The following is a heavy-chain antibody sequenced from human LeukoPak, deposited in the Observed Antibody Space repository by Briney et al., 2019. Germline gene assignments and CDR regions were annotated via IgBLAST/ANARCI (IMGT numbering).Heavy chain of an antibody. J-gene: IGHJ5*02. V-gene: IGHV3-21*01. CDR2: ISSSSSYI. Sequence: KPGGSLRLSCAASGFTFSSYSMNWVRQAPGKGLEWVSSISSSSSYIYYADSVKGRFTISRDNAKNSLYLQMNSLRAEDTAVYYCARVFPDGTTWVFDPWGQGTLVTVSS. CDR3: ARVFPDGTTWVFDP. CDR1: GFTFSSYS. D-gene: IGHD1-1*01.